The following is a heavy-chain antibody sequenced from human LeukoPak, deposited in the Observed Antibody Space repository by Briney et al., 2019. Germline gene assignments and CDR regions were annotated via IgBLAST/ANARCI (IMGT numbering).Heavy chain of an antibody. CDR2: LNHPGSS. CDR1: GGSFSDSY. CDR3: ARQSLLAHPTYYYYYYMDV. Sequence: SETLSLTCAVYGGSFSDSYWSWIRQAPRRGLDLVGVLNHPGSSNYNPSLKSRVTFSLDTSKNQFSLKLRSVTAADTAVYYCARQSLLAHPTYYYYYYMDVWGKGTTVTISS. D-gene: IGHD2-8*02. V-gene: IGHV4-34*01. J-gene: IGHJ6*03.